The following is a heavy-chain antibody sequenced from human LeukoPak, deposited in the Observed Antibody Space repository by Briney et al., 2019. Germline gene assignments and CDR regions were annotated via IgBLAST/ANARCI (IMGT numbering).Heavy chain of an antibody. CDR2: IYYSGST. CDR1: GGSISSYY. CDR3: ARGNSGYDWALSYYYMDV. J-gene: IGHJ6*03. Sequence: SETLSLTCTVSGGSISSYYWSWIRQPPGKGLEWIGYIYYSGSTNYNPSLKSRVTISVDTSKNQFSLKLSSVTAADTAVYYCARGNSGYDWALSYYYMDVWGKGTTVTVSS. V-gene: IGHV4-59*01. D-gene: IGHD5-12*01.